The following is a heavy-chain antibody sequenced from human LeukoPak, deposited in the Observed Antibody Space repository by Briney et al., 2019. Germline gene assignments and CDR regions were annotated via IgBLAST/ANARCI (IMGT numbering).Heavy chain of an antibody. J-gene: IGHJ3*02. D-gene: IGHD6-6*01. CDR3: ARYSSSGAFDI. CDR1: GGSISSGDYF. V-gene: IGHV4-30-2*01. Sequence: SETLSLTCTVSGGSISSGDYFWSWTRQPPGKGLEWIGHIYRSGSTYYNPSLKSRVTISVDRSKNQFSLNLSSVTAADTAVYYCARYSSSGAFDIWGQGTMVTVSS. CDR2: IYRSGST.